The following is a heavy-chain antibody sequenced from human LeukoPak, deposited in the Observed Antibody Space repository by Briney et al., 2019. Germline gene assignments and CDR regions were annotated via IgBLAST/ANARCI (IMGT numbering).Heavy chain of an antibody. Sequence: ASVEVSCKASGGTFSSYAISWVRQAPGQGLEWMGRIIPILGIANYAQKFQGRVTITADKSTSTAYMELSSLRSEDTAVYYCARDTWFYDSSGHNDYWGQGTLVTVSS. V-gene: IGHV1-69*04. CDR3: ARDTWFYDSSGHNDY. D-gene: IGHD3-22*01. CDR2: IIPILGIA. J-gene: IGHJ4*02. CDR1: GGTFSSYA.